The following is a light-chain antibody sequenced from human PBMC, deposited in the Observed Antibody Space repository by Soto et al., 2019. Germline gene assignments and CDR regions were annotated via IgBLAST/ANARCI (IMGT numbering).Light chain of an antibody. V-gene: IGKV3-20*01. CDR1: QNVYNNY. J-gene: IGKJ4*01. Sequence: EIVLTQSPGTLSLSPGERATLSCRASQNVYNNYLAWYQQKPGQAPRLLINGASSRATGIPDRFSGSGSGTDFTLTISSLEPEDFAVYYCQQYGRSPPTFGGGTKVAIQ. CDR3: QQYGRSPPT. CDR2: GAS.